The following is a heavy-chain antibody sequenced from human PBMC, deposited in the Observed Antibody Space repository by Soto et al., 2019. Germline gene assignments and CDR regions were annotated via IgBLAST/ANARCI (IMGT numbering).Heavy chain of an antibody. J-gene: IGHJ6*02. D-gene: IGHD5-18*01. Sequence: GGSLRLSYAASGFTFSSYSMNWVRQAPGKGLEWVSSISSSSSYIYYADSVKGRFTISRDNAKNSLYLQMNSLRAEDTAVYYCARDQGCSYGYCGNYGMDVWGQGTTVTVSS. CDR2: ISSSSSYI. CDR1: GFTFSSYS. V-gene: IGHV3-21*01. CDR3: ARDQGCSYGYCGNYGMDV.